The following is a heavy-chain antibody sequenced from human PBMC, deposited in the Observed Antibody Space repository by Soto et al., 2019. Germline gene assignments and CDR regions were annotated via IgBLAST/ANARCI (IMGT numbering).Heavy chain of an antibody. CDR3: ALLPAAGTGSY. D-gene: IGHD6-13*01. Sequence: QITLKESGPTLVKPTQTLTLTCTFSGFSLSTSGVGVGWIRQPPGKALEWLALIYWDDDKRYSPSLKNRLTSTKDTSKNQVVLTMTNMDPVDTATYYCALLPAAGTGSYWGQGTLVTVSS. CDR2: IYWDDDK. J-gene: IGHJ4*02. V-gene: IGHV2-5*02. CDR1: GFSLSTSGVG.